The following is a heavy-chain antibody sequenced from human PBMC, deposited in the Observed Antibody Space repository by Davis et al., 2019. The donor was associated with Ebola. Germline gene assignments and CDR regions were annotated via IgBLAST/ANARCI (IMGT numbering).Heavy chain of an antibody. CDR2: INPSGGST. CDR3: ARGVVIMITFGGVIVPFGTEDYGMDV. D-gene: IGHD3-16*02. Sequence: AASVKVSCKASGYTFTSYYMHWVRQAPGQGLEWMGIINPSGGSTSYAQKFQGRVTITADESTSTAYMELSSLRSDDTAVYYCARGVVIMITFGGVIVPFGTEDYGMDVWGQGTTVTVSS. V-gene: IGHV1-46*01. CDR1: GYTFTSYY. J-gene: IGHJ6*02.